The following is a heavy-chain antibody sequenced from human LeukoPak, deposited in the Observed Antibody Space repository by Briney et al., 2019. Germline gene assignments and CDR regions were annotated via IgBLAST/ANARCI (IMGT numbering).Heavy chain of an antibody. Sequence: ASVKVSCKASGYTFTTYFMHWVRQAPGQWLEWVGIINPSGGSTTYAQRFQGRVTMTRDMSTSTVYLELNSLRSEDTAVYYCARDLTPPRYGDYIFVYWGQGTLVTVSS. V-gene: IGHV1-46*01. CDR3: ARDLTPPRYGDYIFVY. J-gene: IGHJ4*02. CDR1: GYTFTTYF. D-gene: IGHD4-17*01. CDR2: INPSGGST.